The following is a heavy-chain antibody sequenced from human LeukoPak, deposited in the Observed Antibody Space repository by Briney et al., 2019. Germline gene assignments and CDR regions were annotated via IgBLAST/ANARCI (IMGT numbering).Heavy chain of an antibody. Sequence: PSETLSLTCTVSGGSITTYYWNWIRQPPGKELEWIGYIYHSGSTNYSPSIQSRVTISLDTSKNQFSLNLNSVTAADTAVYYCARSTGSQYDYWGQGTLVTVSS. D-gene: IGHD3-10*01. CDR1: GGSITTYY. CDR2: IYHSGST. V-gene: IGHV4-59*01. J-gene: IGHJ4*02. CDR3: ARSTGSQYDY.